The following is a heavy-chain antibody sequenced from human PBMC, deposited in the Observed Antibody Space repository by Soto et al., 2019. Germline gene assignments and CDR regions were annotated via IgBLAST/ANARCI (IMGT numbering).Heavy chain of an antibody. D-gene: IGHD3-3*01. J-gene: IGHJ6*02. CDR3: ARVGYYDLWSGSNYYYYGMDV. Sequence: SETLSLTCTVSGGSISSYYWSWIRQPPGKGLEWIGYIYYSGSTNYNPSLKSRVTISVDTSKNQFSLKLSSVTAADTAVYYCARVGYYDLWSGSNYYYYGMDVWGQGTRVTVSS. V-gene: IGHV4-59*01. CDR2: IYYSGST. CDR1: GGSISSYY.